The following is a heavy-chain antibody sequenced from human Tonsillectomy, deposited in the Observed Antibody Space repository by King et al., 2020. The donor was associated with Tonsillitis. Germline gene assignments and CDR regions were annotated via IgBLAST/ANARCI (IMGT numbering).Heavy chain of an antibody. CDR2: ISFDGSYT. J-gene: IGHJ6*02. D-gene: IGHD3-3*01. Sequence: VQLVESGGGVVQPGRSLRLSCAASGFTFNSYLMHWVRQAPGKGLEWVAVISFDGSYTYYVDSVKGRFTISRDNSKNSLYLQMNSLRPEDTAVYYCARDVEGVCFDVGGQGTTVTVSS. V-gene: IGHV3-30-3*01. CDR1: GFTFNSYL. CDR3: ARDVEGVCFDV.